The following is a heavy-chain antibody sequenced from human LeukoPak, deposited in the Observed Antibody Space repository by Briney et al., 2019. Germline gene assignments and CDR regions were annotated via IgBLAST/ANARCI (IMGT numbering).Heavy chain of an antibody. J-gene: IGHJ5*02. D-gene: IGHD3-16*02. Sequence: PSETLSLTCTVSGGPISSYYWSWIRQPPGKGLEWIGYIYYSGSTNYNPSLKSRVTISVDTSKNQFSLKLSSVTAADTAVYYCARQYYDYVWGSYRPLDPWGQGTLVTVSS. V-gene: IGHV4-59*01. CDR2: IYYSGST. CDR1: GGPISSYY. CDR3: ARQYYDYVWGSYRPLDP.